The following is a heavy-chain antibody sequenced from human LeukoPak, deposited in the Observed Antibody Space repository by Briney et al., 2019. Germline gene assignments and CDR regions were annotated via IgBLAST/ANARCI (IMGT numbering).Heavy chain of an antibody. J-gene: IGHJ6*03. Sequence: GGSLRLSCAASGFTFDDYTMHWVRQAPGKGLEWVSLISWDGGSTYYADSVKGRFTISRDNSKNTLYLQMNSLRAEDTAVYYCAKDPNSNYYYYMDVWGKGTTVTVSS. D-gene: IGHD4-11*01. CDR2: ISWDGGST. CDR3: AKDPNSNYYYYMDV. CDR1: GFTFDDYT. V-gene: IGHV3-43*01.